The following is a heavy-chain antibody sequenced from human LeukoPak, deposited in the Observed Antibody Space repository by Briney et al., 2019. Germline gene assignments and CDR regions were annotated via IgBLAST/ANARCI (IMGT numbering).Heavy chain of an antibody. CDR3: ARRGYYDSSGFH. CDR1: GGSISSSSYY. V-gene: IGHV4-39*01. CDR2: IYYSGST. J-gene: IGHJ4*02. D-gene: IGHD3-22*01. Sequence: PSETLSLTCTVSGGSISSSSYYWGWIRQPPGKGLEWIGSIYYSGSTYYNPSLKSRVTISVDTSKNQFSLKLSSVTAADTAVYYCARRGYYDSSGFHWGQGTLVTVSS.